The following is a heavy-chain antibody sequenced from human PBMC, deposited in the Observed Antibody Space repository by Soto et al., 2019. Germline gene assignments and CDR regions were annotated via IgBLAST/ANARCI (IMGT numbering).Heavy chain of an antibody. J-gene: IGHJ4*02. Sequence: GASVKVSCKASGYSFPGYPMHWVRQAPGQGLEWMGWINPKNGATNYARKFQGWVTMIRDTSISTVYMELRNLKSDDTAVYYCARDREDAVDGNFDYWGQGTLVTVSS. CDR1: GYSFPGYP. V-gene: IGHV1-2*04. CDR2: INPKNGAT. D-gene: IGHD6-19*01. CDR3: ARDREDAVDGNFDY.